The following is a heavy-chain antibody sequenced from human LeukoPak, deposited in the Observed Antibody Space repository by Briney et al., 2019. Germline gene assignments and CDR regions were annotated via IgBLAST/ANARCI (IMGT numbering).Heavy chain of an antibody. CDR1: GFTVSSNY. CDR3: ARVYSSSSLYYYYYMDV. CDR2: IYSGGST. Sequence: PGGSLRLSCAASGFTVSSNYMSWVRQAPGKGLEWVSVIYSGGSTYYAGSVKGRFTISRDNSKNTLYLQMNSLRAEDTAVYYCARVYSSSSLYYYYYMDVWGKGTTVTVSS. J-gene: IGHJ6*03. V-gene: IGHV3-66*02. D-gene: IGHD6-13*01.